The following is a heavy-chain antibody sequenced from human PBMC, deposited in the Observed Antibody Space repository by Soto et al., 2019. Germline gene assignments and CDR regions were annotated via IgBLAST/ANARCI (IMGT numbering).Heavy chain of an antibody. V-gene: IGHV2-5*02. Sequence: QITLKESGPTLVNPTQTLTLTCTFSGFSLSTSGVGVGWIRQPPGKALEWLALIYWDDDKRYSPSLKSRLTITKDTSKNQVVLTMTNMDPVDTATYYCAHRGLRFLEWFPPYYYYYMDVWGKGTTVTVSS. J-gene: IGHJ6*03. CDR3: AHRGLRFLEWFPPYYYYYMDV. D-gene: IGHD3-3*01. CDR1: GFSLSTSGVG. CDR2: IYWDDDK.